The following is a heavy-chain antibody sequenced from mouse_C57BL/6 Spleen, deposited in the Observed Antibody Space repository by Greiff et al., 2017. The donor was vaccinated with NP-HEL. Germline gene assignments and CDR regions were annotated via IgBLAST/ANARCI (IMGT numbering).Heavy chain of an antibody. CDR3: AKRNIGHWYFDV. CDR1: GFSLTSYG. Sequence: VQLKESGPGLVQPSQSLSITCTVSGFSLTSYGVHWVRQSPGKGLEWLGVIWRGGSTDYNAAFMFRLSITKDNSKSQVFFHMNSQQADDTAIYYCAKRNIGHWYFDVWGTGTTVTVSS. J-gene: IGHJ1*03. D-gene: IGHD5-1-1*01. CDR2: IWRGGST. V-gene: IGHV2-5*01.